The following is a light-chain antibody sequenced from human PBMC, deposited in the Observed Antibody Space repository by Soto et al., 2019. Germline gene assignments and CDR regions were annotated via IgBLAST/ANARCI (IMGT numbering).Light chain of an antibody. V-gene: IGKV1-39*01. J-gene: IGKJ1*01. CDR1: QSVSSS. CDR2: AAS. Sequence: DIQMTQSPSSLSASVGDRVTITCRASQSVSSSLNWYQQRPGKAPNLLIYAASSLQSGVPSRFTGSGSGTDFTLIISSLQPEDFATYFCQQSYSIPRTSGQGTKVEIK. CDR3: QQSYSIPRT.